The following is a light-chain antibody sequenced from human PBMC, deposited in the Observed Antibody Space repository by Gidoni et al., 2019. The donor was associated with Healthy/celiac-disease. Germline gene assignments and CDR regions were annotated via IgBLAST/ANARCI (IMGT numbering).Light chain of an antibody. CDR1: QGISSY. J-gene: IGKJ2*03. CDR3: RQYYSYPRS. CDR2: AAS. Sequence: AIRMTPSPSSFSASTGDIFTITCRARQGISSYLAWYQQKPGKAPKLLIYAASTLHSGVPSRFSGSGSGTDFTLPINCMPSEDFETCYCRQYYSYPRSFGQGTKLAIK. V-gene: IGKV1-8*01.